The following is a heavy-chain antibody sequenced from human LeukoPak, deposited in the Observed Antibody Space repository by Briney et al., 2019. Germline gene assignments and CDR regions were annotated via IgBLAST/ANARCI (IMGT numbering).Heavy chain of an antibody. CDR1: GGSISSSYSY. D-gene: IGHD3-10*01. CDR3: AGQPNYYYGSGSYDY. Sequence: SETLSLTCTVSGGSISSSYSYWGWIRQPPGKGLEWIGNIYYSGSTYYNPSLKSRVTISVDTSKNQFSLKLSSVTAADTAVYYCAGQPNYYYGSGSYDYWGQGTLVTVSS. CDR2: IYYSGST. V-gene: IGHV4-39*01. J-gene: IGHJ4*02.